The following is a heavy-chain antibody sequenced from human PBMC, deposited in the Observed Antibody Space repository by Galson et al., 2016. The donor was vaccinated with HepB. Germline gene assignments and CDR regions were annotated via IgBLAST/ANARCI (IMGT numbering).Heavy chain of an antibody. Sequence: SLRLSCAASGFSFSTYAMHWVRQAPGKGLEWVAVISYDGSNKYYADSVKGRFTISRDNSKNTLSLQMNTLRAEDTAIHYCASTHGNPYDRPDIWGQGTVVTVSS. V-gene: IGHV3-30-3*01. CDR2: ISYDGSNK. CDR1: GFSFSTYA. D-gene: IGHD3-22*01. CDR3: ASTHGNPYDRPDI. J-gene: IGHJ3*02.